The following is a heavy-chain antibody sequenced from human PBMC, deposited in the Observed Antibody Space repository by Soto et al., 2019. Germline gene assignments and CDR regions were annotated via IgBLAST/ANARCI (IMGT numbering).Heavy chain of an antibody. V-gene: IGHV2-5*02. CDR3: AHLASYGSGSYTY. J-gene: IGHJ4*01. Sequence: QITLKESGPTLVKPTQTLTLTCTFSGFSLSTSGVGVGWIRQPPGKALEWLASVYWDDDKRYSPSLESRLTMTKDNFKNHVIVAETNMDPVDTATYYFAHLASYGSGSYTYWGHGTLVTVSS. CDR1: GFSLSTSGVG. D-gene: IGHD3-10*01. CDR2: VYWDDDK.